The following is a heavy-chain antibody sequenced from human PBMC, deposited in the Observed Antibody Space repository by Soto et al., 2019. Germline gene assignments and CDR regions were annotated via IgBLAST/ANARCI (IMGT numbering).Heavy chain of an antibody. D-gene: IGHD3-3*01. CDR2: ISGSGGST. CDR3: AKATWDEYDFWSGPLDYYYGMDV. Sequence: GGSLRLSCAASGFTFSSYAMSWVRQAPGKGLEWVSAISGSGGSTYYADSVKGRFTISRDNSKNTLYLQMNSLRAEDTAVYYCAKATWDEYDFWSGPLDYYYGMDVWGQGTTVTVSS. CDR1: GFTFSSYA. V-gene: IGHV3-23*01. J-gene: IGHJ6*02.